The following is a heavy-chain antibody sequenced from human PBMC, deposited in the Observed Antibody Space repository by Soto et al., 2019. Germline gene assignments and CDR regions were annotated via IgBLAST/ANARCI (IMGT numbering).Heavy chain of an antibody. V-gene: IGHV4-34*01. CDR2: MNHSGST. Sequence: QVQLQQWGAGLLKPSETLSLTCAVYGGSFSAYYCSWIRQPPGKGLEWIGEMNHSGSTNYNPSLKSRVTISVDTSKNQFSLKLSSLTAADTAVYFCARGFHGSAPAFDIWGQGTMVTVSS. CDR3: ARGFHGSAPAFDI. D-gene: IGHD3-10*01. CDR1: GGSFSAYY. J-gene: IGHJ3*02.